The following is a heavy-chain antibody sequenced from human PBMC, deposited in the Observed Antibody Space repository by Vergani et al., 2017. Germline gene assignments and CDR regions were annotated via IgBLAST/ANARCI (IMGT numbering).Heavy chain of an antibody. V-gene: IGHV4-34*01. CDR2: IDHTGRP. CDR1: GGSFTSYH. D-gene: IGHD4-11*01. J-gene: IGHJ6*03. Sequence: QVQLQQWGGGLLKPSETLSLTCAVNGGSFTSYHWTWIRQSPGEGLEWVGDIDHTGRPDYNPSVKSRLTISVDKSRNQFSLTLNSVTATDTAIYFCARVNTETNGHLYYYYYMDVWGQGTAVTVS. CDR3: ARVNTETNGHLYYYYYMDV.